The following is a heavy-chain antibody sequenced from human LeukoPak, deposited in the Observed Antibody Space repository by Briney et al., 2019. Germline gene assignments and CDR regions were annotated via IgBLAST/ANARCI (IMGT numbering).Heavy chain of an antibody. V-gene: IGHV4-61*01. J-gene: IGHJ4*02. CDR1: AGSVTSANYY. Sequence: SETLSLTCTVSAGSVTSANYYWTWIRQPPGKGLEWIGYIYYSGSTNYNPSLESRVTISVDTSKNQFSLKLSSVTAADTAVYYCAANGDYWGQGALVTVSS. CDR3: AANGDY. CDR2: IYYSGST. D-gene: IGHD2-8*01.